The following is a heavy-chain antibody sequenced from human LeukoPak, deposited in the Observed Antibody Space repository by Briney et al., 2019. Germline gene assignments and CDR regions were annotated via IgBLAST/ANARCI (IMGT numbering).Heavy chain of an antibody. V-gene: IGHV3-23*01. CDR2: FSGNGGSI. J-gene: IGHJ6*03. CDR3: AKSSGGTAYYYYMDV. Sequence: GGSLRLSCAASGFTFSSYVMNWVRQAPGKGLEWVSGFSGNGGSIYYADSVKGRFTISRDNSKNTLFLQINSLRAEDTAVYYCAKSSGGTAYYYYMDVWGKGTTVIVSS. CDR1: GFTFSSYV. D-gene: IGHD6-6*01.